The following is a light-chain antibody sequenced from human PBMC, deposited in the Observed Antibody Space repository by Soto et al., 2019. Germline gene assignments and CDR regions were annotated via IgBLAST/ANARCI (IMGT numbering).Light chain of an antibody. CDR2: DVS. Sequence: QSALTQPASVSESPGQSITISCTGTSSDVGAYEYVSWYQQHPGKAPKLLIYDVSNRPSGVSTRFSGSKSGNTASLTISGLQAEDEGDYYCTSYTTRRLYVFGSGTKVTVL. J-gene: IGLJ1*01. V-gene: IGLV2-14*03. CDR3: TSYTTRRLYV. CDR1: SSDVGAYEY.